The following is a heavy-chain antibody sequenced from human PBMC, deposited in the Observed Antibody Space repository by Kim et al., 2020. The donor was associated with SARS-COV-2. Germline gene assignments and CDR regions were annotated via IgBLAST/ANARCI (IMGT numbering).Heavy chain of an antibody. CDR3: ARVAGDGDYDAFGV. CDR2: ISSTGNTF. J-gene: IGHJ3*01. V-gene: IGHV3-48*03. CDR1: GFSLSSYE. Sequence: GGSLRLSCAASGFSLSSYEMNWVRQAPGKGLEWVSYISSTGNTFYYHDSEKGRFIITNDTADNPLLLKMNRMSAEATAFYYSARVAGDGDYDAFGVWG. D-gene: IGHD4-17*01.